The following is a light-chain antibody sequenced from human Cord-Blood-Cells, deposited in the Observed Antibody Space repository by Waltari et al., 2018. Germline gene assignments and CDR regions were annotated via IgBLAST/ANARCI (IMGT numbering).Light chain of an antibody. V-gene: IGLV2-11*01. CDR2: DVS. CDR3: CSYAGSYGV. CDR1: SSAVGGYNY. J-gene: IGLJ2*01. Sequence: QSALTQPRSVSGSPGQSVTISCTGTSSAVGGYNYVSWYKQHPGKAPKLMIYDVSKRPSGVPDRFSGSKSGNTASLTISGLQTEDDADYYFCSYAGSYGVFGGGTKLTVL.